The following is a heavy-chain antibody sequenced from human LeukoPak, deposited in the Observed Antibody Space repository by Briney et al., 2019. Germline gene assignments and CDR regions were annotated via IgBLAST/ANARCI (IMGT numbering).Heavy chain of an antibody. J-gene: IGHJ6*02. V-gene: IGHV1-8*01. D-gene: IGHD3-3*01. CDR3: ARASGVVMYYYYGMDA. CDR2: MNPNSGNT. CDR1: GYTFTSYD. Sequence: GASVKVSCKASGYTFTSYDINWVRQATGQGLEWMGWMNPNSGNTGYAQKFQGRVTMTRNTSISTAYMELSSLRSEDTAVYYCARASGVVMYYYYGMDAWGQGTTVTVSS.